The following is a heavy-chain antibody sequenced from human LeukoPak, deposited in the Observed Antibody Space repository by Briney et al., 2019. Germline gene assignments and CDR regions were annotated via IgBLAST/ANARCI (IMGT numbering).Heavy chain of an antibody. CDR1: GGTFTSYT. Sequence: ASVKVSCKASGGTFTSYTISWVRQAPGQGLEWMGRIIPILCIANYAQKFQGRVTITADKSTSTAYMELSSLRSEDTAVYYCARLYSGSYYDYYGMDVWGQGTTVTVSS. CDR2: IIPILCIA. J-gene: IGHJ6*02. D-gene: IGHD1-26*01. V-gene: IGHV1-69*02. CDR3: ARLYSGSYYDYYGMDV.